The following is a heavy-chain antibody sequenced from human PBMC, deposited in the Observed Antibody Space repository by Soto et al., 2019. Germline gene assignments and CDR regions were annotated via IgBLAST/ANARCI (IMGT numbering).Heavy chain of an antibody. Sequence: GSLRLSCAGSGFTFSSVAMTWVRQAPGKGLEWVSSISGSGDSTYYADSVKGRFTISRDNSKNTLYLQMNSLRAEDTAVYYCAKGSLTAGYWGQGTLVTVSS. J-gene: IGHJ4*02. CDR1: GFTFSSVA. CDR2: ISGSGDST. V-gene: IGHV3-23*01. CDR3: AKGSLTAGY.